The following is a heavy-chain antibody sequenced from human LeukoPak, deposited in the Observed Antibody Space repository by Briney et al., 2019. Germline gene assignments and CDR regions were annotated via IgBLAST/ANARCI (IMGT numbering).Heavy chain of an antibody. CDR1: GGSFSGYY. D-gene: IGHD6-13*01. V-gene: IGHV4-34*01. CDR3: ARGNVIAAAPFDY. Sequence: PSETLSLTCAVYGGSFSGYYWSWIRQPPGKGLEWIGEINHSGSTNYNPSLKSRVTISVETSKNQFSLKLSSVTAADTAVYYCARGNVIAAAPFDYWGQGTLVTVSS. CDR2: INHSGST. J-gene: IGHJ4*02.